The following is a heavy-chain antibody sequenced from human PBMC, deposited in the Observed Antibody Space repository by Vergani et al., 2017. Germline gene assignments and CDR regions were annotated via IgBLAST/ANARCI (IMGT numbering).Heavy chain of an antibody. CDR2: ISSSSSYT. V-gene: IGHV3-11*05. CDR3: ARALGPGYYDSSGYYYDDY. J-gene: IGHJ4*02. Sequence: VQLVESGGGLVQPGGSLRLSCAASGFTFSSYWMSWVRQAPGKGLEWVSYISSSSSYTNYADAVKGRFTISRDNAKKSLYLQLNSLRAEDTAVYYCARALGPGYYDSSGYYYDDYWVKETLVTCSS. D-gene: IGHD3-22*01. CDR1: GFTFSSYW.